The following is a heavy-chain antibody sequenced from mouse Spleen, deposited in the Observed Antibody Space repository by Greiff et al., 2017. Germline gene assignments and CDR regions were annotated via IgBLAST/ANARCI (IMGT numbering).Heavy chain of an antibody. CDR2: IYPSDSET. Sequence: VKLQQPGAELVRPGSSVKLSCKASGYTFTSYWMDWVKQRPGQGLEWIGNIYPSDSETHYNQKFKDKATLTVDKSSSTAYMQLSSLTSEDSAVYYCAIFDLDYFDYWGQGTTLTVSS. V-gene: IGHV1-61*01. J-gene: IGHJ2*01. CDR3: AIFDLDYFDY. CDR1: GYTFTSYW.